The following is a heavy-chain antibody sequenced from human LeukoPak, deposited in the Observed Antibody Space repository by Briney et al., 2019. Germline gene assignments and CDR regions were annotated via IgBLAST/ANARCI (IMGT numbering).Heavy chain of an antibody. J-gene: IGHJ5*02. CDR1: GFTFSSYS. D-gene: IGHD2-2*01. CDR2: ISSSSSYI. Sequence: GGSLRLSCAASGFTFSSYSMNWVRQAPGKGLERVSSISSSSSYIYYADSVKGRFTISRDNAKNSLYLQMNSLRAEDTAVYYCARGRGYCSSTSCQNWFDPWGQGTLVTVFS. V-gene: IGHV3-21*01. CDR3: ARGRGYCSSTSCQNWFDP.